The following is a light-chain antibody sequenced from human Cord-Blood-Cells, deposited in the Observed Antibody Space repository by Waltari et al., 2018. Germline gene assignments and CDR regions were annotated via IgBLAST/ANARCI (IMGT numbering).Light chain of an antibody. CDR1: SSDVGGYNY. CDR3: SSYTSSSTLV. Sequence: QSALTHPASVSGSPGHSIPIPCTGTSSDVGGYNYVSWYQQHPGKAPKPMIYDVSNRPSGVSNRFSGSKSGNTASLTISGLQAEDEADYYCSSYTSSSTLVFGGGTKLTVL. CDR2: DVS. J-gene: IGLJ3*02. V-gene: IGLV2-14*01.